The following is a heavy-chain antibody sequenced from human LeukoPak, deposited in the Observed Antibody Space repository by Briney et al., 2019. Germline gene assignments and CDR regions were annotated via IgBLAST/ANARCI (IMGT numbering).Heavy chain of an antibody. J-gene: IGHJ4*02. CDR1: GFTFSSYS. CDR2: ISSSSSYI. V-gene: IGHV3-21*01. D-gene: IGHD4-17*01. CDR3: ARDRDHGDSYYFDY. Sequence: GGSLRLSCAASGFTFSSYSMNWVRQAPGKGLEWVSSISSSSSYIYYADSVKGRFTISRDNAKNSLYLQMNSLRAEDTAVYYCARDRDHGDSYYFDYWGQGTLVTVSS.